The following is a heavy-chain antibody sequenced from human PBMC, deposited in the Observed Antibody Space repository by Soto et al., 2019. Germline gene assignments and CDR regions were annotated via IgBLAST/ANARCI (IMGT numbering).Heavy chain of an antibody. CDR1: GFTFSNYA. J-gene: IGHJ3*02. V-gene: IGHV3-30-3*01. CDR2: ISYDESHK. Sequence: QVQLVESGGGVVQPGRSLRLSCAASGFTFSNYAIHWVRQAPGKGLEWVAVISYDESHKYYADSVKGRFTISRDNFKNTLSLQMNSLRAEDTAVYYCASFLLVGAFDIRGQGTMVTVSS. D-gene: IGHD1-26*01. CDR3: ASFLLVGAFDI.